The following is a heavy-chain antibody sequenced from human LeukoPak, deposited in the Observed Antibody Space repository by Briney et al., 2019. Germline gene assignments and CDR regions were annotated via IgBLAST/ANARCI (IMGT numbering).Heavy chain of an antibody. CDR1: GGSFSGYY. CDR3: ARGRVAAQYYYYYMDV. J-gene: IGHJ6*03. D-gene: IGHD6-6*01. Sequence: SETLSLTCAVYGGSFSGYYWSWIRQPPGKGLEWIGEINHSGSTNYNPSLKSRVTISVDTFKNQFSLKLSSVTAAGTAVYYCARGRVAAQYYYYYMDVWDKGTTVTVYS. V-gene: IGHV4-34*01. CDR2: INHSGST.